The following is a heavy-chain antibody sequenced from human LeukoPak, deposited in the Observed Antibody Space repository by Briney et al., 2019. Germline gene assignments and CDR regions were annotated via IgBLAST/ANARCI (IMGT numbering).Heavy chain of an antibody. CDR2: INPSGGST. J-gene: IGHJ4*02. D-gene: IGHD2-15*01. CDR1: GGTFSSYA. CDR3: ARGGILESNDY. V-gene: IGHV1-46*01. Sequence: ASVKVSCKASGGTFSSYAISWVRQAPGQGLEWMGIINPSGGSTSYAQKFQGRVTMTRDTSTSTVYMELSSLRSEDTAVYYCARGGILESNDYWGQGTLVTVSS.